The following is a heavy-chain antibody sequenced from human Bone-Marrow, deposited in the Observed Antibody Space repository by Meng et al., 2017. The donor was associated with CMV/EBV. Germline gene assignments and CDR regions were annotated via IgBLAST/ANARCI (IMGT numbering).Heavy chain of an antibody. CDR1: GSTSSSNE. V-gene: IGHV4-4*02. D-gene: IGHD5-18*01. CDR2: IKHYERT. J-gene: IGHJ5*02. Sequence: GSTSSSNEWNWVGQPPWKGLEWMGEIKHYERTNYYPSLKRGVTISVDESKNQFSLKLSCMTAADTAVYYCARRVDTDMVTHFWFDPWGQGTLVTISS. CDR3: ARRVDTDMVTHFWFDP.